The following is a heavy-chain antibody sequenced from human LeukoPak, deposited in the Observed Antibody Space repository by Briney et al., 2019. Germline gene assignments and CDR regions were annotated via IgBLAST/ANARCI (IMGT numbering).Heavy chain of an antibody. V-gene: IGHV3-33*01. J-gene: IGHJ4*02. D-gene: IGHD4-17*01. CDR1: GFTFSSYG. CDR3: ARSPTVTGAFDY. Sequence: PGGSLRLSCAASGFTFSSYGMHWVRQAPGKGLEWVAVIWYDGSNKYYADSVKGRFTISRDNSKNTLYLQMNSLRAEDTAVYYCARSPTVTGAFDYWGQGTLVTVSS. CDR2: IWYDGSNK.